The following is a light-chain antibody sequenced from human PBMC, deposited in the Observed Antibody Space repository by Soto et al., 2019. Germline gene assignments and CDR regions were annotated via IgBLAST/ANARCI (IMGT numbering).Light chain of an antibody. Sequence: DIQLTQSPSFLSASVGDRVTITCRASQVISTYLAWYQQKPGKAPKLLIYAASTLQSGVPLSFSGSGSGTSFTLTISSLQPEDFATYYCQQLLSYPITFGQGTRLEIK. CDR1: QVISTY. CDR2: AAS. CDR3: QQLLSYPIT. V-gene: IGKV1-9*01. J-gene: IGKJ5*01.